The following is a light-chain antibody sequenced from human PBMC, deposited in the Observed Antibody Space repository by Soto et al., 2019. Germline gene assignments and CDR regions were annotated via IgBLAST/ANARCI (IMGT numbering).Light chain of an antibody. CDR1: QSIGSW. J-gene: IGKJ2*01. V-gene: IGKV1-5*03. Sequence: DIQMTQSPSTLSSSVGDTVTITCRASQSIGSWLAWYQQKPGKAPKLLMYNASTLQTGVPSRFSGSGSETEFSLTISSLQPDDFATCSCQQYNSSPYTFGQGTILEVK. CDR2: NAS. CDR3: QQYNSSPYT.